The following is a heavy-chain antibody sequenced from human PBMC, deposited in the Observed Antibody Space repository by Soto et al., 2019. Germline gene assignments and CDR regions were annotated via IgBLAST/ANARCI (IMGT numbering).Heavy chain of an antibody. V-gene: IGHV4-59*01. CDR1: GGSISSYY. CDR2: IYYSGST. J-gene: IGHJ4*02. CDR3: ARRLKYSSSWYFDY. Sequence: SETLSLTCTVSGGSISSYYWSWIRQPPGKGLEWIGYIYYSGSTNYNPSLKSRVTISVDTSKNQFSLKLSSVTAADTAVYYCARRLKYSSSWYFDYWGQGTLVTVSS. D-gene: IGHD6-13*01.